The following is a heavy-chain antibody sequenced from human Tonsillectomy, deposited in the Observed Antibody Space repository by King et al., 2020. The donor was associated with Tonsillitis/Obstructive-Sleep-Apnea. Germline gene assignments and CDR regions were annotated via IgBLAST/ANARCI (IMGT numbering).Heavy chain of an antibody. D-gene: IGHD6-19*01. V-gene: IGHV3-48*02. CDR1: GFTFSSYS. CDR3: ASAGYSSGWPHFDY. Sequence: VQLVESGGGLVQPGGSLRLSCAASGFTFSSYSMNWVRQAPGKGLEWVSYISSSSSTIYYADSVKGRFTISRDNAKNSLYLQMNSLRDEDTAVYYCASAGYSSGWPHFDYWGQGTLVTVSS. J-gene: IGHJ4*02. CDR2: ISSSSSTI.